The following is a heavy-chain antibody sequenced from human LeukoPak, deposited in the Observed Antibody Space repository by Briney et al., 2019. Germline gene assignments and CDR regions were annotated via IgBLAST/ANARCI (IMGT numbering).Heavy chain of an antibody. CDR3: AILSIAVAAFDI. D-gene: IGHD6-19*01. V-gene: IGHV4-61*01. J-gene: IGHJ3*02. Sequence: TSETLSLTCTVSGGSVSSGSYYWSWIRQPPGKGLEWIGYIYYSGSTNYNPSLKSRVTISVDTSKNQFSLKLSSVTAADTAVYYCAILSIAVAAFDIWGQGTMVTVSS. CDR1: GGSVSSGSYY. CDR2: IYYSGST.